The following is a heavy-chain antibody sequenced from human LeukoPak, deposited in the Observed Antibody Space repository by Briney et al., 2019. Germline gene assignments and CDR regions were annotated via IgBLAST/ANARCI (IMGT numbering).Heavy chain of an antibody. CDR2: IKQDGSEK. D-gene: IGHD3-3*01. J-gene: IGHJ6*02. Sequence: GGSLRLSCAASGFTFSSYWMSWVRQAPGKGLEWVANIKQDGSEKYYVDSVKGRFTISRDNAKNSLYLQMNSLRAEDTAVYYCARLPRDRSPFRYDFWSGYPPGYYYGMDVWGQGTTVTVSS. V-gene: IGHV3-7*01. CDR3: ARLPRDRSPFRYDFWSGYPPGYYYGMDV. CDR1: GFTFSSYW.